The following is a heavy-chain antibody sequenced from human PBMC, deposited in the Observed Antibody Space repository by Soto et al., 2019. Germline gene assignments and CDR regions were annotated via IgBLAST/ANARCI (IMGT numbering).Heavy chain of an antibody. CDR1: GGSISSYY. J-gene: IGHJ5*02. CDR2: IYYSGST. D-gene: IGHD6-6*01. CDR3: ARKEYYWFDP. V-gene: IGHV4-59*01. Sequence: QVQLQESGPGLVKPSETLSLTCTVSGGSISSYYWSWIRQPPGKGLEWIGYIYYSGSTNYNPSLKSRVTISVDTSKNQFSLKLSSVTAADTAVYYCARKEYYWFDPWGQGTLVTVSS.